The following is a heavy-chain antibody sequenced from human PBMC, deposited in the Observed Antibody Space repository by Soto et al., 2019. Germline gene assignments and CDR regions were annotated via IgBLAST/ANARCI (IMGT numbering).Heavy chain of an antibody. Sequence: SETLSLNCAVYGGSLSGYYWSWIRQPPGKGLEWIGEINHSGSTNYNPSLKSRVTISVDTSKNQFSLKLSSVTAADTAVYYCARAPPLLWFGESTPIYYYYGMDVWGQGTTVTVSS. CDR1: GGSLSGYY. CDR3: ARAPPLLWFGESTPIYYYYGMDV. J-gene: IGHJ6*02. V-gene: IGHV4-34*01. CDR2: INHSGST. D-gene: IGHD3-10*01.